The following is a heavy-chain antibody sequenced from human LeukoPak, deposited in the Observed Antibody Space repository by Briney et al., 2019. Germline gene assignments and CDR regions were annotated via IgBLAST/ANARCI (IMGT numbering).Heavy chain of an antibody. CDR3: ARTEPFGSHNWFDP. J-gene: IGHJ5*02. D-gene: IGHD3-3*01. V-gene: IGHV4-39*01. CDR1: GGSISSSRYY. CDR2: ISYSWST. Sequence: PSETLSLTCTVSGGSISSSRYYWGWIRQPPGKGLEGLGSISYSWSTYYNPSLKSRVTISVDTSKNQFSLKLSSATAAGTAVYYCARTEPFGSHNWFDPWGQGTLVTVSS.